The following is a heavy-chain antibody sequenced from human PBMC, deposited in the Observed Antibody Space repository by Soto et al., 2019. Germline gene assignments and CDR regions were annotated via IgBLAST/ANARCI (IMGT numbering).Heavy chain of an antibody. V-gene: IGHV4-34*01. D-gene: IGHD5-18*01. CDR3: ARGIQLWMVVDD. CDR1: GGSFSGYY. Sequence: PSETLSLTCAVYGGSFSGYYWSWIRQPPGKGLEWIGEINHSGSTNYNPSLKSRVTISVDTSKNQFSLKLSSVTAADTAVYYCARGIQLWMVVDDWGQGTLVTVSS. J-gene: IGHJ4*02. CDR2: INHSGST.